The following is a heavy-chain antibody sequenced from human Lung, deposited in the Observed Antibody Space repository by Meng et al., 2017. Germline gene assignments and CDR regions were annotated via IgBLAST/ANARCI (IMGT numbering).Heavy chain of an antibody. CDR2: INHSGST. D-gene: IGHD4-11*01. CDR1: GVSFSDYY. CDR3: ARGPTTMAHDFDY. Sequence: QVELQTWGASLVQPSDALSLPCVVSGVSFSDYYWSWIRQPPGKGLEWIGEINHSGSTNYNPSLESRATISVDTSQNNLSLKLSSVTAADSAVYYCARGPTTMAHDFDYWGQGTLVTVSS. V-gene: IGHV4-34*01. J-gene: IGHJ4*02.